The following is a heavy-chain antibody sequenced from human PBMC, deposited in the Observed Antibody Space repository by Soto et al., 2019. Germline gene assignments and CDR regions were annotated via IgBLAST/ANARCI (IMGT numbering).Heavy chain of an antibody. V-gene: IGHV3-9*01. CDR2: ISWNSGSI. Sequence: PGGSLRLSCAASGFTFDDYAMHWVRQAPGKGLEWVSGISWNSGSIGYADSVKGRFTISRDNAKNSLYLQMNSLRAEDTALYYCAKDIHYYDSSGYYFDYWGQGTLVTVSS. D-gene: IGHD3-22*01. CDR1: GFTFDDYA. CDR3: AKDIHYYDSSGYYFDY. J-gene: IGHJ4*02.